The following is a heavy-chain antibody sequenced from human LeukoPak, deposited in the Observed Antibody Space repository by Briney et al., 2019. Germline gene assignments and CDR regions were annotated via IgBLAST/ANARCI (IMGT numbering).Heavy chain of an antibody. V-gene: IGHV3-7*01. CDR3: AREVPATISYYYYYMDV. Sequence: GGSLRLSCAASGFTFSSYWMSWVRQAPGKGLEWVANIKQDGSEKYYVDSVKGRFTISRDNAKNSLYLQMNSLRAEDTAVCYCAREVPATISYYYYYMDVWGKGTTVTISS. CDR1: GFTFSSYW. J-gene: IGHJ6*03. D-gene: IGHD2-2*01. CDR2: IKQDGSEK.